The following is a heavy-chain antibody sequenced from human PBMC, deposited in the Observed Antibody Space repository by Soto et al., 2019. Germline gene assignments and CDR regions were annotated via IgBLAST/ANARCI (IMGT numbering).Heavy chain of an antibody. CDR3: AFVDIGQNYYYYYMDV. CDR2: IFSNGEK. Sequence: SGPTLVNPTETLTLTCTVSGFSLSNARMGVSWIRQPPGKALEWLAHIFSNGEKSYSTSLKSRLTISKDTSKSQVVLTMTNMDPVDTATYYCAFVDIGQNYYYYYMDVWGKGTTVTVS. D-gene: IGHD5-12*01. CDR1: GFSLSNARMG. V-gene: IGHV2-26*01. J-gene: IGHJ6*03.